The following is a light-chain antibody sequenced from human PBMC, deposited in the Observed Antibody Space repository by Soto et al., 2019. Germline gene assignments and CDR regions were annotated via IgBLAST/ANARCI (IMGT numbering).Light chain of an antibody. Sequence: EIVMTQSPATLSLSPGERATLSCRARQSVSSNLAWYQQQPGQAPRLLIHGASTRATGIPDRFSGSGSGTEFTLTLSRLQSEDFAVYYCQQYGSYPWTFGQGTKVDIK. J-gene: IGKJ1*01. V-gene: IGKV3D-15*01. CDR3: QQYGSYPWT. CDR2: GAS. CDR1: QSVSSN.